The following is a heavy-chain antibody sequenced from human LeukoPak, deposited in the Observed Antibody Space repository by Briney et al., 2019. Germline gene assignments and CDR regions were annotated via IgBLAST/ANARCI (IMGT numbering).Heavy chain of an antibody. CDR1: GDSVSSNSAA. D-gene: IGHD6-19*01. Sequence: SQTLSLTCAISGDSVSSNSAAWNWIRQSPSRGLEWLGRTYYRSKWYNDYAVSVKSRITINPDASKNQFSLQLKSVTPEDTAVYYCARGPVAGPFYAFDIWGQGTMVTVSS. CDR2: TYYRSKWYN. CDR3: ARGPVAGPFYAFDI. J-gene: IGHJ3*02. V-gene: IGHV6-1*01.